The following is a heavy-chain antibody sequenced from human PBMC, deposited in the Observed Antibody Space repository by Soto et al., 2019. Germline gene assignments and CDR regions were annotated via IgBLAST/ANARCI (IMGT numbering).Heavy chain of an antibody. J-gene: IGHJ4*02. D-gene: IGHD6-19*01. Sequence: GGSLRLSCAASGFTFSSYGMHWVRQAPGKGLEWVAVIWYDGSNKYYADSVKGRFTISRDNSKNTPYLQMNSLRAEDTAVYYCARFSSGWYDGVDYWGQGTLVTVSS. CDR3: ARFSSGWYDGVDY. CDR2: IWYDGSNK. CDR1: GFTFSSYG. V-gene: IGHV3-33*01.